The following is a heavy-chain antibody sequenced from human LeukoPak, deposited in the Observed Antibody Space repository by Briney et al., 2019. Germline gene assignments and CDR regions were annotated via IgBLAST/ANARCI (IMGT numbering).Heavy chain of an antibody. J-gene: IGHJ4*02. CDR3: ARRITSDF. CDR1: GYTFTSYD. CDR2: MNPNSGNT. Sequence: GSVKVSCKASGYTFTSYDINWVRQATGQGLEWMGWMNPNSGNTGYAQQFQGRVTMTRNTSISTAYMELSSLRSDDTAVYFCARRITSDFWGQGTLVTVSS. D-gene: IGHD3-10*01. V-gene: IGHV1-8*01.